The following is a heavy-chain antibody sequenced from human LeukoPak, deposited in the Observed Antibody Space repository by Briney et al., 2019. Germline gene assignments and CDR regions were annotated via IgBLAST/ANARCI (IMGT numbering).Heavy chain of an antibody. V-gene: IGHV1-46*01. D-gene: IGHD3-10*01. CDR3: ARAYYYGSGSYELDY. CDR1: GYTFTSYC. Sequence: ASVKVSCKASGYTFTSYCMHWVRQAPGQGLEWMGIINPSGGSTSYAQKFQGRVTMTRDTSTSTVYMELSSLRSEDTAVYYCARAYYYGSGSYELDYWGQGTLVTVSS. CDR2: INPSGGST. J-gene: IGHJ4*02.